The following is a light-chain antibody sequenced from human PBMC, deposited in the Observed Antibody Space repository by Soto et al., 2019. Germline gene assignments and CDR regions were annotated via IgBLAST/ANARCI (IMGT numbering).Light chain of an antibody. V-gene: IGLV7-46*01. Sequence: QAVVTQEPSLTVSPGGTVTLTCGSSTGAVTSGHYPYWFQQKPGQAPRTLIYDTSNKHSWTPARSSGSLLGGKAALTLSGAQPEDEAEYYCLLSYSGALYVFGTGTKLTVL. CDR3: LLSYSGALYV. CDR1: TGAVTSGHY. J-gene: IGLJ1*01. CDR2: DTS.